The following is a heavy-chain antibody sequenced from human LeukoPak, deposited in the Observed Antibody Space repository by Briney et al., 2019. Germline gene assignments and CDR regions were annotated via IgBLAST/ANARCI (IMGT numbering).Heavy chain of an antibody. D-gene: IGHD2-15*01. V-gene: IGHV4-59*01. J-gene: IGHJ4*02. Sequence: SETLSLTCTVSGGSISSYYWSWIRQPPGKGLEWIGYIYYSGSTNYNPSLKSRVTISVDTSKNQFSLKLSSVTAADTAVYYCARDLGVVAATPFDYWGQGTLVTVSS. CDR3: ARDLGVVAATPFDY. CDR1: GGSISSYY. CDR2: IYYSGST.